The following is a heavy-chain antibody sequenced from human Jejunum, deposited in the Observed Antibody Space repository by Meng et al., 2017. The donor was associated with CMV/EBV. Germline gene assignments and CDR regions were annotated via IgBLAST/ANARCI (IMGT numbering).Heavy chain of an antibody. J-gene: IGHJ6*02. D-gene: IGHD2-2*01. V-gene: IGHV3-30-3*01. Sequence: TFRNYPMHWVRQAPGKGLEWLAVISADGNKKYHADSVMGRFTISRDNSKNTLSLQMNSLRAEDTAVYYCARDVRQLILHYYYGMDVWGQGTTVTVS. CDR2: ISADGNKK. CDR3: ARDVRQLILHYYYGMDV. CDR1: TFRNYP.